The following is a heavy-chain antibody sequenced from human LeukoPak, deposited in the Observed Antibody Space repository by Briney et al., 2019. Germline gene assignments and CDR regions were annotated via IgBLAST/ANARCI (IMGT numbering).Heavy chain of an antibody. CDR3: ARSTPDFGSSGYYARYMSYGMDV. D-gene: IGHD3-22*01. V-gene: IGHV1-69*02. CDR2: IIPIVGIA. J-gene: IGHJ6*02. Sequence: SVKVSCKASGDTFTSYSMNWVRQAPGQGLEWMGRIIPIVGIANYAQKFQGRVTITADKSTSTAYMELSSLRSEDTAVYYCARSTPDFGSSGYYARYMSYGMDVWGQGTTVTVSS. CDR1: GDTFTSYS.